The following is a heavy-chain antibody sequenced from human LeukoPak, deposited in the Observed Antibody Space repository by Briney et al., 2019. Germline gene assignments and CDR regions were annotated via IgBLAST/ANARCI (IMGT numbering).Heavy chain of an antibody. CDR3: ARDLSATARAYDY. Sequence: PGGSLRLSCAASGFILSDYNMNWVRQAPGKGLEWVSFITISGTYITYADSVKGRFTISRDNAKNSLYLQMSSLRAEDTADCARDLSATARAYDYWGQGTLVTVSS. V-gene: IGHV3-21*01. CDR1: GFILSDYN. CDR2: ITISGTYI. J-gene: IGHJ4*02. D-gene: IGHD2-15*01.